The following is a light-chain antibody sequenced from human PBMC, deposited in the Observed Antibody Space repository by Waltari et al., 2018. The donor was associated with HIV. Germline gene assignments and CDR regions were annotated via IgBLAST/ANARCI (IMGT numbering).Light chain of an antibody. CDR2: SAS. CDR3: QQFYNWPRT. V-gene: IGKV3-15*01. Sequence: EVVMTQSPATLAMSPGERATVSCRANQSISNNLAWYQQRRGQPPRLLSYSASSRATGIPARFSGTGSGTEFTLTISSLQSEDVAVYYCQQFYNWPRTFGQGTKVEIK. CDR1: QSISNN. J-gene: IGKJ1*01.